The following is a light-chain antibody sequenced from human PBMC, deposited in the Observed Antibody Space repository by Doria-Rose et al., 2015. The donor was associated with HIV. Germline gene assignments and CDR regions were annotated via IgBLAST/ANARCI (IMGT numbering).Light chain of an antibody. J-gene: IGKJ3*01. Sequence: LSLSPGERATLSCRASQSVSSNLAWYQQKPGQAPRLLIYDASNRATGIPARFSGSGSGTDFTLTISSLEPEDFAVYFCQQRSNWSPIFTFGPGTKVDI. CDR1: QSVSSN. CDR2: DAS. CDR3: QQRSNWSPIFT. V-gene: IGKV3-11*01.